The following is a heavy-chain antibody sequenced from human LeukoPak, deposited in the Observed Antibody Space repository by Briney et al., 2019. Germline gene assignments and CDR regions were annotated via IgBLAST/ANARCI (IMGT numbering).Heavy chain of an antibody. CDR2: IKQDGSEK. CDR1: GGSISSSSYY. D-gene: IGHD6-19*01. CDR3: ARSGFLQWLAEDY. V-gene: IGHV3-7*01. Sequence: ETLSLTCTVSGGSISSSSYYWGWIRQPPGKGLEWVANIKQDGSEKYYVDSVKGRFTISRDNAKNSLYLQMNSLRAEDTAVYYCARSGFLQWLAEDYWGQGTLVTVSS. J-gene: IGHJ4*02.